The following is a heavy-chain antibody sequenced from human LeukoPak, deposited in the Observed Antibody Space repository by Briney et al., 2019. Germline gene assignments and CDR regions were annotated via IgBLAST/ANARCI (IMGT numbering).Heavy chain of an antibody. CDR1: GGSIRSGGYS. CDR3: AREYDIVATRFFDY. CDR2: IYHSGST. D-gene: IGHD5-12*01. V-gene: IGHV4-30-2*01. J-gene: IGHJ4*02. Sequence: SQTLSLTCAVSGGSIRSGGYSWSWIRRPPGKGLEWIGYIYHSGSTYYNPSLKSRVTISVDRSKNQFSLKLSSVTAADTAAYYCAREYDIVATRFFDYWGQGTLVTVSS.